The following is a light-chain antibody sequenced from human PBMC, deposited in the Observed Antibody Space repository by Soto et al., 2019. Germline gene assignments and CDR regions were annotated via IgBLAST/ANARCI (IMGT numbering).Light chain of an antibody. CDR1: QSLLHSNGYNY. CDR3: MQALQTPFT. V-gene: IGKV2-28*01. CDR2: LGS. Sequence: DIVMTQSPLSLPVTPGEPASISCRSSQSLLHSNGYNYLDWYLQKPGQSPQLLIYLGSNRASGVPDRLSGSGSGTDFTLKISRVEAEDVWVYYCMQALQTPFTFGPGTKVDIK. J-gene: IGKJ3*01.